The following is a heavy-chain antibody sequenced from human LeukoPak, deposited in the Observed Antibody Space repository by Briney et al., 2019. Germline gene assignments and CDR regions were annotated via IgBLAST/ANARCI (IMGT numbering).Heavy chain of an antibody. D-gene: IGHD3-22*01. CDR1: GFXFSFYW. CDR2: IKQDGSEK. CDR3: ARDEHQYYSESSGRFDY. V-gene: IGHV3-7*04. J-gene: IGHJ4*02. Sequence: GGSLRLSCVASGFXFSFYWMAWVRQAPGKGLEWVAHIKQDGSEKYYVDSVKGRFTISRDNAKNSLYLQMNSLRAEDTAVYYCARDEHQYYSESSGRFDYWGQGTLVTVSS.